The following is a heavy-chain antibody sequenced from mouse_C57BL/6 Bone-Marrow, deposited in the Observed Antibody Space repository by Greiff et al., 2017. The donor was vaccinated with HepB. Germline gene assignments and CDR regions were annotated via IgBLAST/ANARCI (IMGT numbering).Heavy chain of an antibody. Sequence: VQLQQSGPGLVQPSQSLSITCTVSGFSLTSYGVHWVRQSPGKGLEWLGVIWSGGSTGYNAAFISRLSISKDNSKSQVFFKMNSLQADDTAIYYCASSLLLRPVAGAMDYWGQGTSVTVSS. V-gene: IGHV2-2*01. CDR3: ASSLLLRPVAGAMDY. D-gene: IGHD1-1*01. CDR2: IWSGGST. J-gene: IGHJ4*01. CDR1: GFSLTSYG.